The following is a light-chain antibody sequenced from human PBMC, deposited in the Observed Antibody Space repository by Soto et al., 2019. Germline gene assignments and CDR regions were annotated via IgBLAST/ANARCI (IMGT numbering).Light chain of an antibody. CDR2: GNS. Sequence: QLVLTQPPSVSGAPGQRVTISCTGSSSNIGAGYDVHWYQQLPGTAPKLLIYGNSNRPSGVPDRFSGSKSGTSASLAITGLQAEDEADYYCSSYASSSTLGVFGGGTKVTVL. CDR3: SSYASSSTLGV. CDR1: SSNIGAGYD. J-gene: IGLJ3*02. V-gene: IGLV1-40*01.